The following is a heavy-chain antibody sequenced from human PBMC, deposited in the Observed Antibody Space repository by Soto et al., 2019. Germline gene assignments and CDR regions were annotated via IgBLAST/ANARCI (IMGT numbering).Heavy chain of an antibody. CDR1: VFTFSSYA. Sequence: VGSLRLSCASSVFTFSSYAMNWVRQSPGKWLEWVSTISSSGGSIYYADSVKGRFTISRDNSKSTLYLQMNSLRAEDTAVYYCAKGYDYIDNWGQGTLDIVS. D-gene: IGHD2-15*01. CDR3: AKGYDYIDN. J-gene: IGHJ4*02. CDR2: ISSSGGSI. V-gene: IGHV3-23*01.